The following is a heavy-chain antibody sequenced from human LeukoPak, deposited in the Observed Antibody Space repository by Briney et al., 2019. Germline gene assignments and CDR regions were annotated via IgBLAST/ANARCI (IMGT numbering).Heavy chain of an antibody. CDR3: AKDINYGGGGAFDI. J-gene: IGHJ3*02. V-gene: IGHV3-9*01. Sequence: PGGSLRLSCAASGFTFDDYAMHWVRQAPGKGLEWVSGISWNSGSIGYADSVKGRFTISRDNAKNSLYLQMNSLRAEDTALYYCAKDINYGGGGAFDIWGQGTMVTVSS. D-gene: IGHD3-10*01. CDR2: ISWNSGSI. CDR1: GFTFDDYA.